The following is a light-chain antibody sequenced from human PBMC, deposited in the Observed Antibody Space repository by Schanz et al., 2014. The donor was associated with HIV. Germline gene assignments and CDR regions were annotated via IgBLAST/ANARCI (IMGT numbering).Light chain of an antibody. J-gene: IGLJ2*01. CDR1: SSDVGGYNY. CDR2: DVN. Sequence: QSALTQPASVSGSPGQSITISCTGTSSDVGGYNYVSWYQQHPGKAPKLMIYDVNYRPSGVSNRFSGSKSGNTASLTISGLQAEDEADYYCATWDDSLKCVVFGGGTKLTVL. V-gene: IGLV2-14*01. CDR3: ATWDDSLKCVV.